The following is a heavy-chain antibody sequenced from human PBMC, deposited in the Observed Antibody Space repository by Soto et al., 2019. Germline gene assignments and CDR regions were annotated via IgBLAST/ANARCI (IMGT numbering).Heavy chain of an antibody. D-gene: IGHD2-15*01. CDR3: ARDHGRRIGFDP. J-gene: IGHJ5*02. V-gene: IGHV4-59*01. CDR1: GGSISSYY. Sequence: QVQLQESGPGLVKPSETLSLTCTVSGGSISSYYWSWIRQPPGKGLEWIGYIYYSGSTNYNPSLKSRVTISVDTSKNQFSLKLSSVTAADTAVYYCARDHGRRIGFDPWGQGTLVTVSS. CDR2: IYYSGST.